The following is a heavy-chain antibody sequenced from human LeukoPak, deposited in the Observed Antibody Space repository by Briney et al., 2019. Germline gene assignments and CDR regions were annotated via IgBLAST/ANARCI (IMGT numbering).Heavy chain of an antibody. D-gene: IGHD3-22*01. CDR2: ISSSSSYI. CDR3: ARSQSPEYYDSSGYYQYYFDY. V-gene: IGHV3-21*04. Sequence: GGSLRLSCAASGFILSNYRMNWARQAPGKGLEWVSSISSSSSYIYYADSVKGRFTISRDNSKNTLYLQMNSLRAEDTAVYYCARSQSPEYYDSSGYYQYYFDYWGQGTLVTVSS. J-gene: IGHJ4*02. CDR1: GFILSNYR.